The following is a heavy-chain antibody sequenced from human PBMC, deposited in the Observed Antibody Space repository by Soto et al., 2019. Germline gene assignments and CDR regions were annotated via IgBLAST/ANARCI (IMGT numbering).Heavy chain of an antibody. CDR3: ASSTGILDWYFDL. CDR1: GFTFSSYS. Sequence: EVQLVESGGGLVKPGGSLRLSCAASGFTFSSYSMNWVRQAPGKGLEWVSSISSSSIYIYYADSVKGRFTISRDNAKNSRYLQMNSLRAEDTAVYYGASSTGILDWYFDLWGRGTLVTVSS. J-gene: IGHJ2*01. V-gene: IGHV3-21*01. CDR2: ISSSSIYI.